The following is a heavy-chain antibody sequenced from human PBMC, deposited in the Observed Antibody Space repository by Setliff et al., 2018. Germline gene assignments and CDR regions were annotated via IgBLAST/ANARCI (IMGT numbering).Heavy chain of an antibody. V-gene: IGHV4-34*01. CDR2: ITPRHLT. J-gene: IGHJ6*02. Sequence: KPSETLSLTCGVYGASFNDHSWTWVRQSAGRALEWIGEITPRHLTTYNPSLKSRVVISVATSKNQLSLKMTSITVADAAVYYCARGGAGRGFTDGLPPPYTFGMDVWGQGATVTVSS. CDR1: GASFNDHS. D-gene: IGHD5-12*01. CDR3: ARGGAGRGFTDGLPPPYTFGMDV.